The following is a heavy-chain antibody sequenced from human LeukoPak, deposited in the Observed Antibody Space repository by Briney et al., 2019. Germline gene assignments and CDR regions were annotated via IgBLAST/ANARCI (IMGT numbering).Heavy chain of an antibody. Sequence: PGGSLRLSCAASGFTFSSYGMHWVRQAPGKGLDWVAFIRYDGSNKYYADSVKGRFTISRDNSKNTLYLQMNSLRAEDTAVYYCAKLYYDFWSGYYIGGAFDYWGQGTLVTVSS. J-gene: IGHJ4*02. CDR3: AKLYYDFWSGYYIGGAFDY. D-gene: IGHD3-3*01. V-gene: IGHV3-30*02. CDR2: IRYDGSNK. CDR1: GFTFSSYG.